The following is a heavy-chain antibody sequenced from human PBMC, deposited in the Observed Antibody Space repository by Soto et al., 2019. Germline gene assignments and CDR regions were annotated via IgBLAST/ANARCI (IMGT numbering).Heavy chain of an antibody. V-gene: IGHV4-39*01. Sequence: QLQLQESGPGLVKPSETLSLTCTVSGGSISSSSSYWGWIRQPPGKGLEWIGSIYSGGTTYYNPSLKSRLTISVDTSKNQFSLKLSSVTAADTAMYYCARHIANWALDYWGQGTLVTVSS. J-gene: IGHJ4*02. CDR3: ARHIANWALDY. CDR2: IYSGGTT. D-gene: IGHD7-27*01. CDR1: GGSISSSSSY.